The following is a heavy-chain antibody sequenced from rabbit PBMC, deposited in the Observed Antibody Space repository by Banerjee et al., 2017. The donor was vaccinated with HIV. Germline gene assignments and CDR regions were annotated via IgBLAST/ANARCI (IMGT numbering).Heavy chain of an antibody. J-gene: IGHJ4*01. CDR3: ARGGFYAVDSYAYYFNL. CDR1: GFSFSSSYY. CDR2: IYTGSSGST. Sequence: QSLEESGGDLVKPGASLTLTCTASGFSFSSSYYMCWVRQAPGKGLEWIGCIYTGSSGSTWYASWAKGRFTISKTSSTAVTLQMASLTAADTATYFCARGGFYAVDSYAYYFNLWGPGTLVTVS. D-gene: IGHD8-1*01. V-gene: IGHV1S40*01.